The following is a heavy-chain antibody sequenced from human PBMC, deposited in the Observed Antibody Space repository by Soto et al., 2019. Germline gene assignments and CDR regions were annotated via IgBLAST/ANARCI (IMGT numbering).Heavy chain of an antibody. CDR2: IIGIFGTA. D-gene: IGHD6-13*01. J-gene: IGHJ4*02. CDR3: ARQQGTAAANDY. CDR1: GGTFGSYS. Sequence: ASVKVSCKASGGTFGSYSISWVRQAPGQGLEWMGGIIGIFGTANYAQKFQGRVTITADKSTSTAYMELSSLRSEDTAVYYCARQQGTAAANDYWGQGTLVTVSS. V-gene: IGHV1-69*06.